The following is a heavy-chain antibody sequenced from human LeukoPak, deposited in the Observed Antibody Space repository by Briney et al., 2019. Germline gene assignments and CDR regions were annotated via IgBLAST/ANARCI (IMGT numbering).Heavy chain of an antibody. Sequence: SETLSLTCSVSGYSISSAYYWGWIRQPPGKGLEWIGTMYHSGSTNYNPSLKSRVTISVDTSKNQFSLKLSSVTAADTAVYYCARGGPSSGWYRLFDYWGQGTLVTVSS. CDR1: GYSISSAYY. CDR3: ARGGPSSGWYRLFDY. V-gene: IGHV4-38-2*02. CDR2: MYHSGST. J-gene: IGHJ4*02. D-gene: IGHD6-19*01.